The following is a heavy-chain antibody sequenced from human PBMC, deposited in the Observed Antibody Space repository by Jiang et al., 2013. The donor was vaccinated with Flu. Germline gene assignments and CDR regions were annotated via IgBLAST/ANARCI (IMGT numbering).Heavy chain of an antibody. Sequence: GAEVKKPGASVKVSCKASRYTFTSFAMHWVRQAPGQRLEWMGWINAGNGNTKYSQNFQGRVTISRDTSASTVYMELSSLRSEDTAVYYCARGYIAWFDPWGQGSLVTVSS. J-gene: IGHJ5*02. CDR3: ARGYIAWFDP. CDR1: RYTFTSFA. D-gene: IGHD5-24*01. CDR2: INAGNGNT. V-gene: IGHV1-3*01.